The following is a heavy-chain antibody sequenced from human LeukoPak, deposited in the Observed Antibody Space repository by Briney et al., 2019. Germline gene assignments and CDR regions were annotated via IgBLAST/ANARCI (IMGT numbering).Heavy chain of an antibody. CDR1: GFTFDDYA. J-gene: IGHJ4*02. CDR3: AKGQVQLWFPFDY. V-gene: IGHV3-9*01. D-gene: IGHD5-18*01. CDR2: ISWNSGSI. Sequence: PGRSLRLSCAASGFTFDDYAMHWVRQAPGKGLEWVSGISWNSGSIGYADSVKGRFTISRDNAKNSLYLQMNSLRAEDTALYYCAKGQVQLWFPFDYWGQGTLVTVSS.